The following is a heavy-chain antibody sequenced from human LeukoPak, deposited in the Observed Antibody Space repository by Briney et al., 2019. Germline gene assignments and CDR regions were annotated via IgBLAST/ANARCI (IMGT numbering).Heavy chain of an antibody. CDR1: GYTFTSYD. CDR2: MNPNSGNT. CDR3: ARVSWYFEGYYYYYMDV. V-gene: IGHV1-8*03. D-gene: IGHD3-9*01. J-gene: IGHJ6*03. Sequence: ASVKVSCKASGYTFTSYDINWVRQATGQGLEWMGWMNPNSGNTGYAQKFQGRVTIIRNTSISTAYMELSSLRSEDTAVYYCARVSWYFEGYYYYYMDVWSKGTTVTVSS.